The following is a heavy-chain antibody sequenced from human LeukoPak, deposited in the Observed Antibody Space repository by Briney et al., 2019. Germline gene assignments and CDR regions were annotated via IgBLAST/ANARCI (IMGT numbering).Heavy chain of an antibody. CDR3: ARDHYGSGSY. V-gene: IGHV3-74*01. Sequence: GGSLRLSCAASGFTFSGYWMLWVRQAPGRGLVWVSRISVDGTTTTYADSVKGRFTMSRDNAKNTLYLQMNSLRAEDTAVYYCARDHYGSGSYWGQGALVTVSS. CDR2: ISVDGTTT. CDR1: GFTFSGYW. D-gene: IGHD3-10*01. J-gene: IGHJ4*02.